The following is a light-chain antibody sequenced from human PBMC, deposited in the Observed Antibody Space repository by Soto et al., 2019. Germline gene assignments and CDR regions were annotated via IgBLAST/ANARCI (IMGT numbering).Light chain of an antibody. Sequence: QSALTQPASVSGSPGQSITISCTGTSSDVGSYNLVSWYQQHPGNAPKLMIYEGSKRPSGVSNRVFGSKSGNTASLTISGLQAEDAADYYCCSFARGSTLVFGGGTKVTVL. CDR2: EGS. J-gene: IGLJ3*02. CDR1: SSDVGSYNL. V-gene: IGLV2-23*01. CDR3: CSFARGSTLV.